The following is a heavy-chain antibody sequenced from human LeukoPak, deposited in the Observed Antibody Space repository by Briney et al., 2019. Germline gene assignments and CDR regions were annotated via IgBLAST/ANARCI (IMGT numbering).Heavy chain of an antibody. CDR3: ASGATRGY. D-gene: IGHD3-10*01. J-gene: IGHJ4*02. CDR1: GYTFTSCD. Sequence: GASVKVSCKASGYTFTSCDINWVRQATGQGLEWMGWLNPNSGNTVYAQKFQGRVTMTMNTSISTAYMELSSLRSDDTAVYYCASGATRGYWGQGTLVTVSS. CDR2: LNPNSGNT. V-gene: IGHV1-8*01.